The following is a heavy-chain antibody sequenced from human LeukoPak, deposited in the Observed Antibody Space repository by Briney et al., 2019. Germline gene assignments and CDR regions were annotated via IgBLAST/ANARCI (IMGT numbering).Heavy chain of an antibody. D-gene: IGHD2-2*01. CDR2: ISDSGGST. J-gene: IGHJ4*02. CDR3: AKEGGYCVSSSCPRRVDS. V-gene: IGHV3-23*01. Sequence: GGSLRLSCAASGFTFSSYAMSWVRQAPGKGLEWVSAISDSGGSTDYADSVKGRFTISRDSSMNTLYLQMNSLRTEDTAVYYCAKEGGYCVSSSCPRRVDSWGKGALVTVAS. CDR1: GFTFSSYA.